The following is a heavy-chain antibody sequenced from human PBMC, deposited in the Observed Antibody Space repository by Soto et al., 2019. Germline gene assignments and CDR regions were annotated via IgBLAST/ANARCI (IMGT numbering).Heavy chain of an antibody. D-gene: IGHD6-19*01. Sequence: SVKVSCKASGGSFSSCAISWVRQAPVQGLEWMGGIIPIFGTATYAQKFQGRVMIIADKSTSTAYMELSSLRSEDTAVYYCARAGPVAGNHAFDIWGQGTLVTVSS. CDR3: ARAGPVAGNHAFDI. V-gene: IGHV1-69*06. J-gene: IGHJ3*02. CDR2: IIPIFGTA. CDR1: GGSFSSCA.